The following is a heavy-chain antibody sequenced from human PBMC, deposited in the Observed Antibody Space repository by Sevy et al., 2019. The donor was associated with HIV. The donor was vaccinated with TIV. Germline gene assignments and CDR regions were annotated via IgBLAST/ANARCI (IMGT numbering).Heavy chain of an antibody. CDR1: GFTFSNAW. CDR3: ATKGGFWSGYQYFDS. Sequence: KQLGSLRLSCTASGFTFSNAWMNWVRQAPGKGLEWVGRIKSQSDGGTIDYAAPVKGRFTISRDDSKNTLFLQMNSLRSEDTAVYYCATKGGFWSGYQYFDSWGQGTLVTVSS. CDR2: IKSQSDGGTI. V-gene: IGHV3-15*07. J-gene: IGHJ4*02. D-gene: IGHD3-3*01.